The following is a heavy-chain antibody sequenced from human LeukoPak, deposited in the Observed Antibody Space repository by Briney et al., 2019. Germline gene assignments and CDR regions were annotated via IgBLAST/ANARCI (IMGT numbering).Heavy chain of an antibody. Sequence: GWSLRLSCAVSGFTFNDAWMSWVRQAPGKGLEWVGRIKSQIDGGTTDYAAPVKGRFTISRDDSKNTLYLQMYSLKTEDTAVYSCTTDSRYGGYDIWGQGTLVTVSS. CDR2: IKSQIDGGTT. V-gene: IGHV3-15*01. J-gene: IGHJ4*02. CDR3: TTDSRYGGYDI. CDR1: GFTFNDAW. D-gene: IGHD5-12*01.